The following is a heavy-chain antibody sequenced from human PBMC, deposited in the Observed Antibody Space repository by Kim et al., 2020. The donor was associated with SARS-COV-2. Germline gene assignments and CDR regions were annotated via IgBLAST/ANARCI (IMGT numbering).Heavy chain of an antibody. CDR3: AKGGMTTVTTPWE. CDR2: IWYDGINK. CDR1: GFTFTSYG. V-gene: IGHV3-33*06. J-gene: IGHJ4*02. D-gene: IGHD4-17*01. Sequence: GGSLRLSCAASGFTFTSYGMHWVRQAPGKGLEWVAVIWYDGINKYYADSVKGRFTISRDNSKNTLFLQMNSLRAEDTAVYYCAKGGMTTVTTPWEWGQGTLVTVSS.